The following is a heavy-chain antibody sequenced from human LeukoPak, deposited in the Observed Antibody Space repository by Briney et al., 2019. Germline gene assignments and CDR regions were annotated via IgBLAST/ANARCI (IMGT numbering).Heavy chain of an antibody. CDR3: ARGGPPYYYYGMDV. J-gene: IGHJ6*02. CDR2: ISAYNGNT. CDR1: GYTFTSYG. Sequence: GASVKVSRKASGYTFTSYGISWVRQAPGQGLEWMGWISAYNGNTNYAQKLQGRVTMTTDTSTSTAYMELRSLRSDDTAVYYGARGGPPYYYYGMDVWGQGATVTVSS. D-gene: IGHD3/OR15-3a*01. V-gene: IGHV1-18*01.